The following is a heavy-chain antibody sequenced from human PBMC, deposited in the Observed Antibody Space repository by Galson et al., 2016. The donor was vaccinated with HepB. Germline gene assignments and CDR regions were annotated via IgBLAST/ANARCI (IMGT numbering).Heavy chain of an antibody. D-gene: IGHD1-26*01. CDR2: IDPDGTTI. Sequence: SLRLSCAASGFMFSTYWMQWVRQAPGKGLVWVSLIDPDGTTIDYADSVRGRFSISRDNAKNTLSLQMNSLRVEDMGVYYCVRDSGTYPGYYGFWRQGTLVTVSS. J-gene: IGHJ4*02. CDR1: GFMFSTYW. V-gene: IGHV3-74*01. CDR3: VRDSGTYPGYYGF.